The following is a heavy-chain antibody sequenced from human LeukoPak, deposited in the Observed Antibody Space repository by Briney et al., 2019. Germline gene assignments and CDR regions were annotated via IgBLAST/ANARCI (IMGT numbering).Heavy chain of an antibody. CDR2: TSHDETNK. Sequence: GGSLRLSCAASGFTFSNSPMHWVRQAPGKGLEWVAVTSHDETNKYYADSVKGRFTISRDNSKNTLYLQMNSLRAEDTAVYYCARDLNDGSGSHSSLFDYWGQGTLVTVSS. J-gene: IGHJ4*02. CDR3: ARDLNDGSGSHSSLFDY. V-gene: IGHV3-30-3*01. CDR1: GFTFSNSP. D-gene: IGHD3-10*01.